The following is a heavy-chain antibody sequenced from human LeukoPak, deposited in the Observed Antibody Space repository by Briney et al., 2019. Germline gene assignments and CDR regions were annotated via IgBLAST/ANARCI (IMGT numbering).Heavy chain of an antibody. D-gene: IGHD6-19*01. Sequence: GGSLRLSCAASEFIVSINYMTWVRQAPGKGLEWVSLIYSRGDTKYADSVKGRFTISRDNSKNTLYLQMNSLRAEDTAVYYCAKDTAGYSSGWYLVDYWGRGTLVTVSS. V-gene: IGHV3-53*01. CDR2: IYSRGDT. J-gene: IGHJ4*02. CDR1: EFIVSINY. CDR3: AKDTAGYSSGWYLVDY.